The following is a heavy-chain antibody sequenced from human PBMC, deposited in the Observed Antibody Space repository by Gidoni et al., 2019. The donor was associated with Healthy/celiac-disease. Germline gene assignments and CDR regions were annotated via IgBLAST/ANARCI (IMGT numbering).Heavy chain of an antibody. CDR3: AKDQMGGLAAAPWAGYYYYGMDV. V-gene: IGHV3-30*18. D-gene: IGHD6-19*01. J-gene: IGHJ6*02. Sequence: QVQLVESGGGVVQPGGSLSLPFAASGFTFSSYGMHWVRQAPGKGLDWVAVISYDGSNKYYADSVKGRFTISRDNSKNTLYLQMNSLRAEDTAVYYCAKDQMGGLAAAPWAGYYYYGMDVWGQGTTVTVSS. CDR2: ISYDGSNK. CDR1: GFTFSSYG.